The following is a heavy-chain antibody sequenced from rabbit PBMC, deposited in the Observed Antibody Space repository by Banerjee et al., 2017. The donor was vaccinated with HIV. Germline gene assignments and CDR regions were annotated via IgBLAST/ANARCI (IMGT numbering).Heavy chain of an antibody. D-gene: IGHD8-1*01. CDR1: GFSFSSSYW. CDR2: IYTGSGRN. Sequence: QEQLEESGGDLVQPEGSLTITCTASGFSFSSSYWICWVRQAPRKGLEWIACIYTGSGRNVYASWAKGRFTISKTSSTTVTLQMTSLTAADTATYFCARHYDGGSSYKFTRLDLWGPGTLVTVS. V-gene: IGHV1S45*01. CDR3: ARHYDGGSSYKFTRLDL. J-gene: IGHJ3*01.